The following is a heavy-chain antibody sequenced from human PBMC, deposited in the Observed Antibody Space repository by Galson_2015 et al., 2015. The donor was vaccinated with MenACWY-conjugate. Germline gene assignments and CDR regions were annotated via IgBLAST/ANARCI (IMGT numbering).Heavy chain of an antibody. Sequence: SLRLSCAASGFTLSTYWMHWVRQAPGKGLVWVSRINSDGRSTSYADSVKGRFTISRDNAKNTLYLQMNSLRAEDTAVYYCARLGGNYRTTSHFDYWGQGTLVPVSS. J-gene: IGHJ4*02. V-gene: IGHV3-74*01. D-gene: IGHD1-26*01. CDR3: ARLGGNYRTTSHFDY. CDR2: INSDGRST. CDR1: GFTLSTYW.